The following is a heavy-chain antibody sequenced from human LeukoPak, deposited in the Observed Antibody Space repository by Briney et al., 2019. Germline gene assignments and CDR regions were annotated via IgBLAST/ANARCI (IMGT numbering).Heavy chain of an antibody. CDR3: ARQGVVVAATLGPSPPHAFDI. CDR2: IYYSGST. CDR1: GGSISSYY. V-gene: IGHV4-59*08. Sequence: SETLSLTCTVSGGSISSYYWSWIRQPPGKGLEWIGYIYYSGSTNYNPSLKSRVTISVDTSKNQFSLKLSSVTAADTAVYYCARQGVVVAATLGPSPPHAFDIWGQGTMVTVSS. D-gene: IGHD2-15*01. J-gene: IGHJ3*02.